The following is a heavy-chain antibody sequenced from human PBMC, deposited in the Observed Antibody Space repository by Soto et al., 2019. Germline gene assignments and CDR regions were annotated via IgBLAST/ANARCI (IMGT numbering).Heavy chain of an antibody. J-gene: IGHJ4*02. Sequence: PSETLSLTCTVSGGSISSGGYYWSWIRQHPGKGLEWIGYIYYSGSTYYNPSPKSRVTISVDTSKNQFSLNLSSVTVADTAVYYCASGRDDSSGYRLDYWGQGTLVTVSS. CDR1: GGSISSGGYY. D-gene: IGHD3-22*01. CDR2: IYYSGST. CDR3: ASGRDDSSGYRLDY. V-gene: IGHV4-31*03.